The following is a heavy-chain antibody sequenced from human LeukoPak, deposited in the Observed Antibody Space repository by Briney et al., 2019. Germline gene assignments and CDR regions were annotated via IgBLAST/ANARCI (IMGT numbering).Heavy chain of an antibody. Sequence: GGSLRLSCAVSGLTFNNYAMSWVRQAPGKGLEWVSAISKSGDHTYYAASAKGRFTIYRDNSKNTQYLQMNSLRAEDTAVYYCATSWGPDTSAFRWGRDGMDVWRKGTTVIVSP. J-gene: IGHJ6*04. V-gene: IGHV3-23*01. D-gene: IGHD3-16*01. CDR2: ISKSGDHT. CDR1: GLTFNNYA. CDR3: ATSWGPDTSAFRWGRDGMDV.